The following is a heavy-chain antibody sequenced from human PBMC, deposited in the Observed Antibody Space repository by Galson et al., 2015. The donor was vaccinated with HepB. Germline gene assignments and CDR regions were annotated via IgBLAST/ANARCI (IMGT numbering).Heavy chain of an antibody. J-gene: IGHJ4*02. CDR2: ISGGGTNT. D-gene: IGHD5-24*01. V-gene: IGHV3-23*01. Sequence: SLRLSCAASGFTFSSYALSWVRQAPGKGLEWVSAISGGGTNTYYADSVKGRFAISRDNSKNTLYLQMNSLRAEDTAVYYCARSERWLQLQNDYWGQGTLVTVSS. CDR3: ARSERWLQLQNDY. CDR1: GFTFSSYA.